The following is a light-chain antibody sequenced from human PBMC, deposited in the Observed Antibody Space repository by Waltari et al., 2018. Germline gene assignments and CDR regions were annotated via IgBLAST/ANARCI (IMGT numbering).Light chain of an antibody. CDR3: QQSYSAPH. V-gene: IGKV1-39*01. CDR2: AAS. Sequence: DIQMAQSPPSLSASVGDRITITCRASQSINSHLNWYQHKSGKAPKLLIYAASSLQSGVPSRFSGSGSGTDFTLTISSLQPEDFATYYCQQSYSAPHFGPGTKVDIK. CDR1: QSINSH. J-gene: IGKJ3*01.